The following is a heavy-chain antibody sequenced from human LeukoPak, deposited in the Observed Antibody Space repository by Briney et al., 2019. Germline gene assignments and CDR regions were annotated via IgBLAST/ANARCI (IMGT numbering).Heavy chain of an antibody. J-gene: IGHJ4*02. D-gene: IGHD3-16*01. Sequence: ASVKVSCTASGYTFTSYAIHWVRQAPGQRLEWMGWSNAGNGNTKYSQDFQGRVTISRATSASTAYMELSSPRSEDMAVYYCARDGGGYFDYWGQGTLVTVSS. CDR1: GYTFTSYA. CDR3: ARDGGGYFDY. V-gene: IGHV1-3*02. CDR2: SNAGNGNT.